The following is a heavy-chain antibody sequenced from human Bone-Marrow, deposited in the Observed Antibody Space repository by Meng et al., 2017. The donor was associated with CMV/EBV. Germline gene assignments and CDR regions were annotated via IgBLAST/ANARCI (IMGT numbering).Heavy chain of an antibody. D-gene: IGHD3-3*01. CDR1: GFTFSSYA. CDR3: ARDGGLPDAFDI. V-gene: IGHV3-30*02. J-gene: IGHJ3*02. Sequence: GGSLRLSCAASGFTFSSYAMHWVRQAPGKGLEWVANIRFDGTNKYHADSVKGRFTISRDNSKNTLYLQMNSLRAEDTAVYYCARDGGLPDAFDIWGQGTMVTVSS. CDR2: IRFDGTNK.